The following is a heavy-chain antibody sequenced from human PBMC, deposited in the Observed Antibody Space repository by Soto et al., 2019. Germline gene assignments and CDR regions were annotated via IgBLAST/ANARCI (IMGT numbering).Heavy chain of an antibody. CDR3: ARDAHPFGIVGAKGCYFDY. CDR1: GFTFSSYG. D-gene: IGHD1-26*01. V-gene: IGHV3-33*01. J-gene: IGHJ4*02. CDR2: IWYDGSNK. Sequence: GGSLRLSCAASGFTFSSYGMHWVRQAPGKGLEWVAVIWYDGSNKYYADSVKGRFTISRDNSKNTLYLQMNSLRAEDTAVYYCARDAHPFGIVGAKGCYFDYWGQGTLVTVSS.